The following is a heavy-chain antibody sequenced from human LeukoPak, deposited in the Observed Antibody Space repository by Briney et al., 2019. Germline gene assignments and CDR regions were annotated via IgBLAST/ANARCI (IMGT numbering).Heavy chain of an antibody. CDR2: IYPGDSES. CDR3: ARHLPYYRIVGATGAFDI. Sequence: GESLKISCKGSGYSFTSYWIGWVRPMPGKGLEWMGIIYPGDSESRYSPSFQGQVTISADKSISTAYLQWSSLKASDTAMYYCARHLPYYRIVGATGAFDIWGQGTMVTVSS. CDR1: GYSFTSYW. D-gene: IGHD1-26*01. V-gene: IGHV5-51*01. J-gene: IGHJ3*02.